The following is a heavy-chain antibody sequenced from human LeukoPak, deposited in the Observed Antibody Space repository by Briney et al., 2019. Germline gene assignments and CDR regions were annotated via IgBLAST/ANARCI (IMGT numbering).Heavy chain of an antibody. Sequence: ASVKVSCKASGFTFTGSYMHWVRQAPGQRLEWMGWINAYSGGTNYAQNFQGRVTMTRDTSISTAYMELTRLRPDDTAVCYCARQGAAASFDYWGQGTPVTVSS. J-gene: IGHJ4*02. V-gene: IGHV1-2*02. CDR3: ARQGAAASFDY. CDR1: GFTFTGSY. CDR2: INAYSGGT. D-gene: IGHD6-13*01.